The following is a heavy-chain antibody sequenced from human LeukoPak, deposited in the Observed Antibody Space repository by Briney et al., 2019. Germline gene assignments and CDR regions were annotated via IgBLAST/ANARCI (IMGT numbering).Heavy chain of an antibody. CDR2: IYPRDGST. CDR3: ARGENIVVVPAATFGYYYYGMDV. J-gene: IGHJ6*02. D-gene: IGHD2-2*01. Sequence: ASVKVSCKASGYTFTSNYIHWVRQAPGQGLEWMGMIYPRDGSTSYAQKFQGRVTVTRDTSTSTVHMELSSLRSEDTAVYYCARGENIVVVPAATFGYYYYGMDVWGQGTTVTVSS. V-gene: IGHV1-46*01. CDR1: GYTFTSNY.